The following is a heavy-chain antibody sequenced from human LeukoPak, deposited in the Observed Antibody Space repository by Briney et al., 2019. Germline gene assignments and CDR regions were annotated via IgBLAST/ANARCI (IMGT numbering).Heavy chain of an antibody. CDR3: ARDRSVAGSRTFDY. D-gene: IGHD6-19*01. Sequence: ALVKVSCKASGYTFTSYAMHWVRQAPGQRLEWMGWINAGNGNTKYSQKFQGRVTITRDTSASTAYMELSSLRSEDTAVYYCARDRSVAGSRTFDYWGQGTLVTVSS. CDR2: INAGNGNT. CDR1: GYTFTSYA. J-gene: IGHJ4*02. V-gene: IGHV1-3*01.